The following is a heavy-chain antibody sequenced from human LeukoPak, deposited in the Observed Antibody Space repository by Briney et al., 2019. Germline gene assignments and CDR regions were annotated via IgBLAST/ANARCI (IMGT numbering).Heavy chain of an antibody. CDR2: MYYSGNT. CDR1: GDSISSGGYY. J-gene: IGHJ4*02. V-gene: IGHV4-31*03. Sequence: PSETLSLTCTVSGDSISSGGYYWSWIRQHPGKGLEWIGYMYYSGNTYYNPSLKSRVTISVDTSKNQFSLKLTSVTAADTAVYYCARDPGDPPVDYWGQGTLVTVSS. D-gene: IGHD7-27*01. CDR3: ARDPGDPPVDY.